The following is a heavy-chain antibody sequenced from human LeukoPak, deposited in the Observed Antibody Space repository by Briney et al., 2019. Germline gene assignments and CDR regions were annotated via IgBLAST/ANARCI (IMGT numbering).Heavy chain of an antibody. CDR3: ARGDSYGPFYYYYYYMDV. CDR2: INHSGST. CDR1: GGSFSGYY. V-gene: IGHV4-34*01. J-gene: IGHJ6*03. Sequence: NTSETLSLACAVYGGSFSGYYWSWIRQPPGKGLEWIGEINHSGSTNYNPSLKSRVTISVDTSKSQFSLKLSSVTAADTAVYYCARGDSYGPFYYYYYYMDVWGKGTTVTVSS. D-gene: IGHD5-18*01.